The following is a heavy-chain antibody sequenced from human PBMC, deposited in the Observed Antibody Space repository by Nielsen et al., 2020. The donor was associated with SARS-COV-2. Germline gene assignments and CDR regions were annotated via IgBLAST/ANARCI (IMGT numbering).Heavy chain of an antibody. J-gene: IGHJ4*02. D-gene: IGHD2-2*01. CDR1: GGSFSGYY. CDR2: INHSGST. Sequence: SETLSLTCAVYGGSFSGYYWSWIRQPPGKGLEWIGEINHSGSTYYNPSLKSRVTISVDTSKNQFSLKLSSVTAADTAVYYCARERDIVVVPAAFDYWGQGTLVTVSS. V-gene: IGHV4-34*01. CDR3: ARERDIVVVPAAFDY.